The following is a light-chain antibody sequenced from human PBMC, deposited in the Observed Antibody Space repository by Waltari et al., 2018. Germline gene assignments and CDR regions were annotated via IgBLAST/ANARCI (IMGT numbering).Light chain of an antibody. V-gene: IGKV3-20*01. CDR1: QSVSSNY. J-gene: IGKJ4*01. CDR3: LHLNNFPLS. CDR2: DAS. Sequence: EIVLTQSPGTLSLSPGERATLSCRASQSVSSNYLAWYQQRPGQAPTLLISDASSRATGIPDRFSGSGSGTDFTLTISRLEPEDFAVYYCLHLNNFPLSFGGGTKVELK.